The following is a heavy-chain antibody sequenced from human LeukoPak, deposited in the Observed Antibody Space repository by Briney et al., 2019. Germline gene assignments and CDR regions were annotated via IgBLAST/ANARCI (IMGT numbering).Heavy chain of an antibody. CDR2: ISGYKGNT. V-gene: IGHV1-18*01. CDR1: GYTLTNYG. J-gene: IGHJ3*02. CDR3: ARVAWVVDDSSSPKTYAFDI. Sequence: AAVKVSRKPSGYTLTNYGITLVRQAPGQGLEGIGWISGYKGNTNYAQKLQDRVTLTTDTSTSTAYMELRSLRSGDTAVYYCARVAWVVDDSSSPKTYAFDIWGQGTMVTVSS. D-gene: IGHD6-13*01.